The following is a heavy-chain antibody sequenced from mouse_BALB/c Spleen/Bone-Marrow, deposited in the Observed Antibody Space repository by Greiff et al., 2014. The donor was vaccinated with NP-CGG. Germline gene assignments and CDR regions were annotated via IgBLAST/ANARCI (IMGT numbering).Heavy chain of an antibody. D-gene: IGHD2-14*01. V-gene: IGHV14-4*02. CDR2: IDPENGDT. CDR3: NLYRFPPPWFAY. CDR1: GFNIKDYY. J-gene: IGHJ3*01. Sequence: EVQLQESGAELVRSGASVKLSCTASGFNIKDYYMHWVKQRPEQGLEWIGWIDPENGDTEYAPKFQGKATMTADTSSNTAYLQLSSLTSEDTAVYYCNLYRFPPPWFAYWGQGTLVTVSA.